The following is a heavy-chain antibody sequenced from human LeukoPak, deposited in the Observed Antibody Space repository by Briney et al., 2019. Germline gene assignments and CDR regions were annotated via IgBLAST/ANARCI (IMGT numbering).Heavy chain of an antibody. CDR1: GFTFSSYW. CDR3: ARDRRGVLRYFDWFESKTYYFDY. D-gene: IGHD3-9*01. V-gene: IGHV3-7*01. CDR2: IKQDGSEK. J-gene: IGHJ4*02. Sequence: TGGSLRLSCAASGFTFSSYWMSWVRQAPGKGLEWVANIKQDGSEKYYVDSVKGRFTISRDNAKNSLYLQMNSLRAEDTAVYYCARDRRGVLRYFDWFESKTYYFDYRGQGTLVTVSS.